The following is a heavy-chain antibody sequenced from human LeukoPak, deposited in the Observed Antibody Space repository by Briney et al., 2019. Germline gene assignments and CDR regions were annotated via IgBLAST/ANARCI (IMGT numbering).Heavy chain of an antibody. CDR3: ARELIAHYDFWSGRAIGAFDI. CDR2: IYYSGST. J-gene: IGHJ3*02. D-gene: IGHD3-3*01. V-gene: IGHV4-59*12. CDR1: GVSISSYY. Sequence: PSETLSLTCTVSGVSISSYYWSWIRQPPGKGLEWIGYIYYSGSTNYNPSLKSRVTISVDTSKNQFSLNLSSVTAADTAVYYCARELIAHYDFWSGRAIGAFDIWGQGTMVTVSS.